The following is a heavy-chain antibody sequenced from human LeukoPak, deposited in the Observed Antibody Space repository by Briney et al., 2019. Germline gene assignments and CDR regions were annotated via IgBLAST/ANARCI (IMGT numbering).Heavy chain of an antibody. CDR2: ISSGSSTI. CDR3: ATDRIVGASDAFDI. J-gene: IGHJ3*02. D-gene: IGHD1-26*01. CDR1: RFTFSTYN. Sequence: GGSLRLSCAASRFTFSTYNMNWVRQAPGKGLEWVSYISSGSSTIHYADSVKGRFTISRDNAKNSLYLQMNSLRAEDTAVYYCATDRIVGASDAFDIWGQGTMVTVSS. V-gene: IGHV3-48*01.